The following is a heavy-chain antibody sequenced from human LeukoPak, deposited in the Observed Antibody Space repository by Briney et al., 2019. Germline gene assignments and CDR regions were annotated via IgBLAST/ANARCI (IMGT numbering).Heavy chain of an antibody. V-gene: IGHV4-39*07. D-gene: IGHD2-15*01. J-gene: IGHJ4*02. CDR3: ARELYGGSRLIDY. Sequence: SETLSLTCTVSGGSISSSSYYWGWIRQPPGKGLEWIGSIYYSGSTYYNPSLKSRVTISVDTSKNQFSLKLSSVTAADTAVYYCARELYGGSRLIDYWGQGILVTVSS. CDR2: IYYSGST. CDR1: GGSISSSSYY.